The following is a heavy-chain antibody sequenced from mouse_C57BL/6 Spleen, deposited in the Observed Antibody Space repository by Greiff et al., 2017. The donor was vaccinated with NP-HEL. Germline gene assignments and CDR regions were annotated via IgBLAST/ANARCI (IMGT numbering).Heavy chain of an antibody. D-gene: IGHD4-1*01. Sequence: QVQLQQSGAELVRPGASVTLSCKASGYTFTDYEMHWVKQTPVHGLEWIGAIDPETGGTAYNQKFKGKAILTADKSSSTAYMELRSLTSEDSAVYYCTPRETGPYYFDYWGQGTTLTVSS. CDR3: TPRETGPYYFDY. V-gene: IGHV1-15*01. CDR1: GYTFTDYE. J-gene: IGHJ2*01. CDR2: IDPETGGT.